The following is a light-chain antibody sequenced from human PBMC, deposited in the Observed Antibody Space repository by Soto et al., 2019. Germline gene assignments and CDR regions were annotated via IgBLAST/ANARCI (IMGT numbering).Light chain of an antibody. CDR2: GAS. CDR1: QDVSRY. Sequence: DILLTQSPSFLSASVGDRATITCRASQDVSRYLACYQQKPGKSPKLLIYGASTWRSGVPARFSGSGSGTEFTLTISRLQPEDFALYYCKQLNTYLFTFGHGNKVEIK. V-gene: IGKV1-9*01. CDR3: KQLNTYLFT. J-gene: IGKJ3*01.